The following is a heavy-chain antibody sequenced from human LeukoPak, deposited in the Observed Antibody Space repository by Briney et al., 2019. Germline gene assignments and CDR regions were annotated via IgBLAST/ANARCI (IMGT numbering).Heavy chain of an antibody. CDR1: GFTFSSYS. CDR2: IRSQIYGGTP. V-gene: IGHV3-49*04. J-gene: IGHJ4*02. Sequence: GGSLRLSCAASGFTFSSYSMNWVRQAPGKGLEWVGFIRSQIYGGTPEYAASVKGRFTISRDDSEGVAYLQMNSLKTEDTAVYYCTRDQTPYYWGQGTLVTVSS. CDR3: TRDQTPYY.